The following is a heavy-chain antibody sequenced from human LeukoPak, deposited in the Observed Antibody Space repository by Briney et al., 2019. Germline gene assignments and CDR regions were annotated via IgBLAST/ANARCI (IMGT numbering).Heavy chain of an antibody. CDR2: ISSSSSYI. CDR1: GFTFSSYS. Sequence: PGGSLRLSCAASGFTFSSYSMNWVRQAPGKGLEWVSSISSSSSYIYYADSVKGRFTISRDNAKNSLYLQMNSLRAEDTAVYYCATPIAAAGPVWYYMDVWGKGTTVTASS. J-gene: IGHJ6*03. V-gene: IGHV3-21*01. D-gene: IGHD6-13*01. CDR3: ATPIAAAGPVWYYMDV.